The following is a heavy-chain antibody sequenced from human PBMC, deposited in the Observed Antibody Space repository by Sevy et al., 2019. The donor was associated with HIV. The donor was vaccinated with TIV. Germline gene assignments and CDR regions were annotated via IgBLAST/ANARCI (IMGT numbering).Heavy chain of an antibody. CDR3: ARDCNSASCLWGLDV. CDR2: IKRDGSER. Sequence: GGSLRLSCAASGFTFSNYWMTWVRQAPGKGLKWVANIKRDGSERYYLASVKGRFTISRDNAKKSLYLQMNSLTAEDTAVYYCARDCNSASCLWGLDVWGQWTTVTVSS. D-gene: IGHD1-26*01. CDR1: GFTFSNYW. V-gene: IGHV3-7*03. J-gene: IGHJ6*02.